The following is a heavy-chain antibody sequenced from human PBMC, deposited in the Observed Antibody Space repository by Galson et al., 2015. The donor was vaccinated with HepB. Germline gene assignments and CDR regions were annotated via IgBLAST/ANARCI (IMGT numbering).Heavy chain of an antibody. J-gene: IGHJ4*02. V-gene: IGHV3-66*01. CDR1: GFTVSSNY. CDR2: IYSGGST. CDR3: AREETTSSGFSFAVDY. Sequence: SLRLSCAASGFTVSSNYMSWVRQAPGKGLEWVSVIYSGGSTYYADSVKGRFTISRDNSKNTLYLQMNSLRAEDTAVYYCAREETTSSGFSFAVDYWGQGTLVTVSS. D-gene: IGHD6-19*01.